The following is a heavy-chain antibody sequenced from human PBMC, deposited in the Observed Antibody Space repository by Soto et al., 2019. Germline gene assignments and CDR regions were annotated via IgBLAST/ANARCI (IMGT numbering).Heavy chain of an antibody. CDR2: MYYSGRT. Sequence: SETLSLTCTVSGDSISSTTYYWGWILHPPGKGLEWIASMYYSGRTYSNPSLTSRVTISVDTSKNQFSLKLSSVTAADTAVYYCARQGYYDSSTFPYWGQGTLVTVSS. CDR1: GDSISSTTYY. V-gene: IGHV4-39*01. CDR3: ARQGYYDSSTFPY. D-gene: IGHD3-22*01. J-gene: IGHJ4*02.